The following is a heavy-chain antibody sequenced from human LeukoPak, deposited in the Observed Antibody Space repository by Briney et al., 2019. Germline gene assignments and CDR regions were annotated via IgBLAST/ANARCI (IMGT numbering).Heavy chain of an antibody. Sequence: SETLSLTCTVSGDSISSSSYYWGWIRQPQGKGLEWIGSIYYSGSTYYNPSLKSRVTISVDTSKNQFSLKLSSVTAADTAVYYCARTTVVTPGELDYWGQGTLVTVSS. J-gene: IGHJ4*02. CDR1: GDSISSSSYY. CDR3: ARTTVVTPGELDY. CDR2: IYYSGST. V-gene: IGHV4-39*07. D-gene: IGHD4-23*01.